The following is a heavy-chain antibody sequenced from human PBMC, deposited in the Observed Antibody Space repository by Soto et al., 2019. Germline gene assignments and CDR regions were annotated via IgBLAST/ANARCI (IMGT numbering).Heavy chain of an antibody. CDR2: FDPEDGET. J-gene: IGHJ4*02. CDR3: ASSTYYYGSGRLLDY. D-gene: IGHD3-10*01. CDR1: GYTLTELS. V-gene: IGHV1-24*01. Sequence: ASVKVSCKVSGYTLTELSMHWVRQAPGKGLEWMGGFDPEDGETIYAQKFQGRVTMTEDTSTDTAYMELSSLRSEDTAVYYCASSTYYYGSGRLLDYWGQGTLVTVSS.